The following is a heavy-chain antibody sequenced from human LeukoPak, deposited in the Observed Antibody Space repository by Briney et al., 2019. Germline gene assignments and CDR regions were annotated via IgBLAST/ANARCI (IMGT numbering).Heavy chain of an antibody. J-gene: IGHJ4*02. CDR3: ARASDYYDSSGYYSRLYVDY. CDR1: GGSISSYY. CDR2: IYTSGST. Sequence: SETPSLTCTVSGGSISSYYWSWIRQPAGKGLEWIGRIYTSGSTNYNPSLKSRVTMSVDTSKNQFSLKLSSVTAADTAVYYCARASDYYDSSGYYSRLYVDYWGQGTLVTVSS. V-gene: IGHV4-4*07. D-gene: IGHD3-22*01.